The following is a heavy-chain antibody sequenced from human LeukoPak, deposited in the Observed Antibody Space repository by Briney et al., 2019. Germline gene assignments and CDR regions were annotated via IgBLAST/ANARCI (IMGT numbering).Heavy chain of an antibody. J-gene: IGHJ4*02. Sequence: GGSLRLSCAASGFTFSNYNMNWVRHPPGKAVQWVSYISSSSNIIYYADSVKGRFTISRDNAKNSLFLQMNSLRAEDTAVYYCARDFAREFTIDYWGQGTLVTVSS. CDR3: ARDFAREFTIDY. V-gene: IGHV3-48*01. CDR1: GFTFSNYN. CDR2: ISSSSNII. D-gene: IGHD3-10*01.